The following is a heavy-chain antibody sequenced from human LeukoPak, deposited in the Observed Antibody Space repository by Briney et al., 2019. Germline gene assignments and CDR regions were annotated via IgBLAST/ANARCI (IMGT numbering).Heavy chain of an antibody. CDR1: GFTFSSYG. CDR3: AKDREDTAMDAYYFDY. J-gene: IGHJ4*02. D-gene: IGHD5-18*01. CDR2: ISYDGSNK. Sequence: PGGSLRLSCAASGFTFSSYGMHWVRQAPGKGLEWVAVISYDGSNKYYADSVKGRFTISRDNSKNTLYLQMNSLRAEDTAVYYCAKDREDTAMDAYYFDYWGQGTLVTVSS. V-gene: IGHV3-30*18.